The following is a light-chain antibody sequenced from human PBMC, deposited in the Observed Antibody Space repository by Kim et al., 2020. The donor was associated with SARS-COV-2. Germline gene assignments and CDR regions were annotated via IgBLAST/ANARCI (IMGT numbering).Light chain of an antibody. CDR1: SLRNYY. J-gene: IGLJ3*02. CDR3: NSRDSSGNHLV. V-gene: IGLV3-19*01. CDR2: GRN. Sequence: ALGQTVRITCKGDSLRNYYARWYQQKPRQAPVVVIYGRNDRPSGIPDRFSGSNAGNTASLTITGAQAEDEADYYCNSRDSSGNHLVFGGGTQLTVL.